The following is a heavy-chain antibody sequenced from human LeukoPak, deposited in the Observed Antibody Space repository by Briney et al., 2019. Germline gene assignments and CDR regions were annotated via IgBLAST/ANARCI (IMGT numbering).Heavy chain of an antibody. V-gene: IGHV3-33*01. D-gene: IGHD1-1*01. CDR1: GFTFSSYG. CDR2: IWYDGSNK. J-gene: IGHJ4*02. Sequence: GRSLRLSCAASGFTFSSYGMHWVRQAPGKGLEWVAVIWYDGSNKYYADSVKGRFTISRDNSKNTLYLQMNSLRAEDTAVYYCARDIGRKYKIFDYWGQGTLVAVSS. CDR3: ARDIGRKYKIFDY.